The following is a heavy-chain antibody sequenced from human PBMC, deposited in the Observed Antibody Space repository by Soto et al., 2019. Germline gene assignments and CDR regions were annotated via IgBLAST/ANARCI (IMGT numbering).Heavy chain of an antibody. CDR3: ARGSYCGGDCYSY. CDR2: INPNSGAT. Sequence: QVQLVQSGAEVKKPGASVKVSCKASGYTFTGYYMHWVRQAPGQGLEWMGCINPNSGATNYAQKFQGRVTMTRDTPISTDYMELSRLRSDDTAVYYGARGSYCGGDCYSYWGQSPLVTGSS. CDR1: GYTFTGYY. D-gene: IGHD2-21*02. V-gene: IGHV1-2*02. J-gene: IGHJ4*02.